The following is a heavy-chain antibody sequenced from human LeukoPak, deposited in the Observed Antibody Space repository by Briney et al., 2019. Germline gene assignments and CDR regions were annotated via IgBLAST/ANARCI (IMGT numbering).Heavy chain of an antibody. Sequence: ASVKVSCKASGYTFTGYYMHWVRPAPGQGLEWMGWINPNSGGTNYAQKFQGRVTMTRDTSISTAYMELSRLRSDDTAVYYCARTRDSSFGAWYYFDYWGQGTLVTVSS. V-gene: IGHV1-2*02. CDR2: INPNSGGT. J-gene: IGHJ4*02. CDR3: ARTRDSSFGAWYYFDY. D-gene: IGHD3-22*01. CDR1: GYTFTGYY.